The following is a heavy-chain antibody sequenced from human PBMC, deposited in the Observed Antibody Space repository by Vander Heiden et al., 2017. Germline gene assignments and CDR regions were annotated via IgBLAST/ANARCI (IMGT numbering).Heavy chain of an antibody. CDR2: ISWNSGII. CDR3: AKGPYGSGSYIDY. CDR1: RFTFDDYA. Sequence: DVQLVESGGGLVQPGRSLRPSCAAPRFTFDDYAMYWVRQAPGKGLEWVSGISWNSGIIGYADSVKGRFTICRDNARNSLYMQMNSVRAEDTALYYCAKGPYGSGSYIDYWGQGTLVTVSS. J-gene: IGHJ4*02. D-gene: IGHD3-10*01. V-gene: IGHV3-9*01.